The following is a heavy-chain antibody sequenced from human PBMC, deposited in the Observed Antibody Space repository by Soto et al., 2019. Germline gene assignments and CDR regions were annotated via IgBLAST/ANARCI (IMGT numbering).Heavy chain of an antibody. CDR3: GRVVEGATRHTDSDS. CDR2: VYRSGGS. D-gene: IGHD2-15*01. Sequence: SQTLSLTCAVSSLSIHNSHSFCGWIRHPPWEGLEFIGSVYRSGGSYYNPSLKRRVNISVDTYNNQISLRVNSVTAADTAVYYCGRVVEGATRHTDSDSWGQGMLVTVS. CDR1: SLSIHNSHSF. V-gene: IGHV4-39*02. J-gene: IGHJ5*02.